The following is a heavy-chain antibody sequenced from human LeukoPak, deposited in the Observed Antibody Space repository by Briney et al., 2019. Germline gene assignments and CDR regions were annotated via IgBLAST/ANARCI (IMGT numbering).Heavy chain of an antibody. CDR3: ARHQCSSTSCFTWLAWFDP. V-gene: IGHV3-21*01. CDR1: GFTFSSYS. CDR2: ISSSSSYI. Sequence: GGSLRLSCAASGFTFSSYSMNWVRQAPGKGLEWVSSISSSSSYIYYADSVKGRFTISRDNAKNSVYLQMNSLRAEDTAIYYCARHQCSSTSCFTWLAWFDPWGQGTLVTVSS. D-gene: IGHD2-2*01. J-gene: IGHJ5*02.